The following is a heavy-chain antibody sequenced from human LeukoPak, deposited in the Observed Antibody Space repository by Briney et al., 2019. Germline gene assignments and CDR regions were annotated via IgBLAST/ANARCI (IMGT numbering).Heavy chain of an antibody. J-gene: IGHJ4*02. CDR1: GGTFSSYA. V-gene: IGHV1-69*05. D-gene: IGHD3-10*01. CDR2: IIPIFGTA. CDR3: ARHYYYGSGSYYIPYFDH. Sequence: SVKVSCKASGGTFSSYAISWVRQAPGQGLEWMGRIIPIFGTANYAQKFQGRVTITTDESTSTAYMELSSLRSEDTAVYYCARHYYYGSGSYYIPYFDHWGQGTLVTVSS.